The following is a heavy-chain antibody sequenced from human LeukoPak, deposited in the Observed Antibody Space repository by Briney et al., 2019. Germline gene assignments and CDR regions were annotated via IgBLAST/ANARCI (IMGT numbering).Heavy chain of an antibody. D-gene: IGHD2-21*01. CDR3: AKSIFQFDP. Sequence: PGGSLRLSCAASGFTFSNYAMSWVRQAPGKGLEWVSGISGSGGNMYYADSVKGRFTISRDNSKNTLNLQMNSLRAEDTAVYYCAKSIFQFDPWGQGTLVTVSS. CDR1: GFTFSNYA. V-gene: IGHV3-23*01. J-gene: IGHJ5*02. CDR2: ISGSGGNM.